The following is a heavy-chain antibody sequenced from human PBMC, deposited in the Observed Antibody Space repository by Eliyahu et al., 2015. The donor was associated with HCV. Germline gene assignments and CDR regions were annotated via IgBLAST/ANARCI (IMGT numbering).Heavy chain of an antibody. CDR3: AREWELPGTGNYFDY. Sequence: LVKPTETLTLTCTVSGFSLSNARMGVSWIRQPPGKALEWLAHIFSNDEKSYSTSLKSRLTISKDTSKSQVVLTMTNMDPVDTATYYCAREWELPGTGNYFDYWGQGTLVTVSS. CDR1: GFSLSNARMG. D-gene: IGHD1-26*01. CDR2: IFSNDEK. V-gene: IGHV2-26*01. J-gene: IGHJ4*02.